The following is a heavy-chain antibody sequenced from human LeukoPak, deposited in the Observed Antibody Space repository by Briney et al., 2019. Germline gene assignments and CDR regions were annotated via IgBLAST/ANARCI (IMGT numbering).Heavy chain of an antibody. Sequence: PGGTLRLSCAASGFTISSYGMSWVRQAPGKGLEWVSSISNSGGSTYHADSVKGRFTISRDNSKNTLYLQMNSLRAEDTAVYYCARDRITYCSGGSCSYFDSWGQGTLVTVSS. CDR3: ARDRITYCSGGSCSYFDS. V-gene: IGHV3-23*01. CDR1: GFTISSYG. D-gene: IGHD2-15*01. CDR2: ISNSGGST. J-gene: IGHJ4*02.